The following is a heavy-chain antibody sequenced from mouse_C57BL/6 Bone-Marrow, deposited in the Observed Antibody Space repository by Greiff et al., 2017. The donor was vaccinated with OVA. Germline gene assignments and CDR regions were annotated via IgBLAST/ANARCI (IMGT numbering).Heavy chain of an antibody. D-gene: IGHD1-1*01. CDR3: ARKDYYGSYWYLDV. CDR2: ILPSIGRT. CDR1: DSAVFPIAY. J-gene: IGHJ1*03. V-gene: IGHV15-2*01. Sequence: QVQLQQSGSELRSPGSSVKLSCKDFDSAVFPIAYMSWVRQKPGHGFEWIGGILPSIGRTLYGEKFWDKAPLDADTLSNTAYLELSSLTSEDSAIYYCARKDYYGSYWYLDVWGTGTTVTVSS.